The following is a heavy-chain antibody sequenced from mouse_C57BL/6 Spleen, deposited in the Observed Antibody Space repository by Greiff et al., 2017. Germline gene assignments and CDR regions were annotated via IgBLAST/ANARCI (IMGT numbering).Heavy chain of an antibody. CDR1: GYTFTSYW. Sequence: VQLQQPGAELVRPGSSVKLSCKASGYTFTSYWMDWVKQRPGQGLEWIGNIYPSDSETHYNQKFQDKATLTVDKSSSTAYMQLSRLTSEDSAVYYCAIGPGSGYFDYWGQGTTLTV. D-gene: IGHD2-14*01. V-gene: IGHV1-61*01. CDR2: IYPSDSET. J-gene: IGHJ2*01. CDR3: AIGPGSGYFDY.